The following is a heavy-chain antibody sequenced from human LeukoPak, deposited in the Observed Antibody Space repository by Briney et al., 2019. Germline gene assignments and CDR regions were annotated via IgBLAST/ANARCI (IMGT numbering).Heavy chain of an antibody. J-gene: IGHJ4*02. D-gene: IGHD3-10*01. Sequence: PGGSLRLSCAASGFTFSSYAMSWVRQAPGKGLEWVSAISGSGGSTYYADSVKGRFTISRDNSENTLYLQMNSLRAEDTAVYYCATANLYGSGSYSYDYWGQGTLVTVSS. CDR1: GFTFSSYA. CDR2: ISGSGGST. V-gene: IGHV3-23*01. CDR3: ATANLYGSGSYSYDY.